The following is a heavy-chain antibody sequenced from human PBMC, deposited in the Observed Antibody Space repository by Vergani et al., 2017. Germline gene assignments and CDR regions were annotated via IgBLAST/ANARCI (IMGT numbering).Heavy chain of an antibody. D-gene: IGHD6-19*01. CDR2: IYYSGST. CDR3: ARHSTVEWLVKLGWIDP. J-gene: IGHJ5*02. V-gene: IGHV4-39*01. Sequence: QLQLQESGPGLVKPSATLSLTCSVSGAPIRSSNYYWGWIRQPPGKGLERIAIIYYSGSTYYNPSLKSRVTISVDTSKNQFSLKLSSVTAADTAVYFCARHSTVEWLVKLGWIDPWGQGILVTVSS. CDR1: GAPIRSSNYY.